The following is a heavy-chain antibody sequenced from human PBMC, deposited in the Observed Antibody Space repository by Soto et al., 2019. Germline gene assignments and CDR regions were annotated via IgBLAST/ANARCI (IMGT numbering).Heavy chain of an antibody. CDR1: GGTFSSYA. J-gene: IGHJ3*01. CDR2: IIPIFGTA. Sequence: QVQLVQSGAEVKKPGSSVKVSCKASGGTFSSYAISWARQAPGQGLEWMGGIIPIFGTANYAQKFQGRVTITADESTSTAYMELSSLRSEDTAVYYCASHYYDSSGYLLYAFALWGQGTMVTVSS. D-gene: IGHD3-22*01. V-gene: IGHV1-69*12. CDR3: ASHYYDSSGYLLYAFAL.